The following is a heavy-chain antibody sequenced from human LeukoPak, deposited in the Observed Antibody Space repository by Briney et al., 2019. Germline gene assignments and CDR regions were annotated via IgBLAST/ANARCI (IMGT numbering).Heavy chain of an antibody. CDR1: GGSFSGYY. V-gene: IGHV4-34*01. Sequence: MPSETLSLTCGVNGGSFSGYYWSWIRQPPGKGLEWIGEINHSGSTNYNPSLKSRVTISVDTSKNQFSLKLSSVTAADTAVYYCARSMEVYYDSSGYYYWGQGTLVTVSS. J-gene: IGHJ4*02. CDR3: ARSMEVYYDSSGYYY. CDR2: INHSGST. D-gene: IGHD3-22*01.